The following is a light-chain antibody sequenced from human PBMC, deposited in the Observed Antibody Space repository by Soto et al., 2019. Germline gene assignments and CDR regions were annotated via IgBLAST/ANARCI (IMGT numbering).Light chain of an antibody. Sequence: EIVMTQSPATLSVSPGERATLSCRASQSVSSNLAWYQQKPGQAPRLLIYGASSRATGIPARFSGSGSGTEFTLIISSLQSEDFAVYYCQQRFNWPPWTFGQGTKVEIK. J-gene: IGKJ1*01. CDR2: GAS. V-gene: IGKV3-15*01. CDR3: QQRFNWPPWT. CDR1: QSVSSN.